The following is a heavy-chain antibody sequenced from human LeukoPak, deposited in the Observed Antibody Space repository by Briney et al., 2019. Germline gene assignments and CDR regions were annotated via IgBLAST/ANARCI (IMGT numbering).Heavy chain of an antibody. Sequence: ASVKVSCKASGYTFTSYAMHWVRPAPGQRLEWMGWINAGNGNTKYSQKFQGRVTITRDTSASTAYMELSSLRSEDTAVYYCARVDSKYNWFDPWGQGTLVTVSS. CDR3: ARVDSKYNWFDP. CDR1: GYTFTSYA. J-gene: IGHJ5*02. D-gene: IGHD2-2*03. CDR2: INAGNGNT. V-gene: IGHV1-3*01.